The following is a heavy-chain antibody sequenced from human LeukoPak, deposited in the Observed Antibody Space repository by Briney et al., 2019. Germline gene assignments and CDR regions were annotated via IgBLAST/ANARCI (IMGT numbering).Heavy chain of an antibody. D-gene: IGHD3-22*01. Sequence: SQTLSLTCTVSGGSISSGGYYWSWIRQHPGKGLEWIGYIYYSGSTYYNPSLKSRVTISVDTSKNQFSLKLSSVTAADTAVYYCALARDSSGYYFDYWGQGTLVTVSS. CDR2: IYYSGST. J-gene: IGHJ4*02. CDR1: GGSISSGGYY. CDR3: ALARDSSGYYFDY. V-gene: IGHV4-31*03.